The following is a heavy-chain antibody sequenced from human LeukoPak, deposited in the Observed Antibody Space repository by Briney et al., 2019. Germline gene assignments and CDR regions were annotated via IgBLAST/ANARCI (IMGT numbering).Heavy chain of an antibody. D-gene: IGHD1-26*01. CDR3: ASASYSGSYSAFEY. CDR1: GGSIYSSNYC. J-gene: IGHJ4*02. CDR2: IYYSGTA. Sequence: SETLSLTCSVSGGSIYSSNYCWVWIRQPPGKGLEWIGSIYYSGTAYYNPSLKSRVTISLDTSKNQFSLKLTSVTAADTAIFYCASASYSGSYSAFEYWGQGALVTVSS. V-gene: IGHV4-39*07.